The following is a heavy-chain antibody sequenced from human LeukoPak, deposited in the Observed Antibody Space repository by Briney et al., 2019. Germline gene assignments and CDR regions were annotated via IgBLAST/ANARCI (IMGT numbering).Heavy chain of an antibody. CDR2: IGSSVAYT. CDR1: GFTLGIYA. CDR3: AKTPQEVIAAAGIPDY. D-gene: IGHD6-13*01. J-gene: IGHJ4*02. Sequence: GGSLRLSCAASGFTLGIYAMSWVRQAPGKGLEWVSTIGSSVAYTDYADSVKGRFTVSRDNSKNTVYLQMNSLRAEDTAVYYCAKTPQEVIAAAGIPDYWGQGTLVTVSS. V-gene: IGHV3-23*01.